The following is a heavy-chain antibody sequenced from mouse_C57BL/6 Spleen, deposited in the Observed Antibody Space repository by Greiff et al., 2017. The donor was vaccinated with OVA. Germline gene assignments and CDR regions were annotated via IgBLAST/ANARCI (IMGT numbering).Heavy chain of an antibody. CDR1: GYTFTSYW. V-gene: IGHV1-55*01. CDR3: ARRRDYDGGFAY. J-gene: IGHJ3*01. D-gene: IGHD2-3*01. Sequence: VQLQQPGAELVKPGASVKMSCKASGYTFTSYWITWVKQRPGQGLEWIGDIYPGSGSTNYNEKFKSKATLTVDTSSSTAYMQLSSLTSDDSAVYYCARRRDYDGGFAYWGQGTLVTVSA. CDR2: IYPGSGST.